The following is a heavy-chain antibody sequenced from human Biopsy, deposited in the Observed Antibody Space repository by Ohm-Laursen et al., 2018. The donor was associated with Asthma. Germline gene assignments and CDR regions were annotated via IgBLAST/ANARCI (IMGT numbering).Heavy chain of an antibody. D-gene: IGHD3-22*01. CDR2: VSSDGHNK. Sequence: SLRLSCAASGFVFSQCVMHWVRQGPGKGLEWVALVSSDGHNKYYEDSVKDRFTISRDNSRNRLYLQINSLTVEDSAVYFCARQSGQEYGDSIPFDNWGQGTKVAVSS. CDR3: ARQSGQEYGDSIPFDN. V-gene: IGHV3-30*03. J-gene: IGHJ3*02. CDR1: GFVFSQCV.